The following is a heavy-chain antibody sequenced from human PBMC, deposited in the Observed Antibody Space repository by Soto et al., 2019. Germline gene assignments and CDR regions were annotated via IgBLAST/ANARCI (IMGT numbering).Heavy chain of an antibody. D-gene: IGHD2-15*01. CDR2: IYYSGST. Sequence: SETLSLTCTVSGGSISSGGYYWSWIRQHPGKGLEWIGYIYYSGSTYYNPSLKSRVTISVDTSKNQFSLKLSSVTAADTAMYYCARDGTNMAYCSGGSCSAPAIDYWGQGTLVTVSS. J-gene: IGHJ4*02. CDR1: GGSISSGGYY. V-gene: IGHV4-31*03. CDR3: ARDGTNMAYCSGGSCSAPAIDY.